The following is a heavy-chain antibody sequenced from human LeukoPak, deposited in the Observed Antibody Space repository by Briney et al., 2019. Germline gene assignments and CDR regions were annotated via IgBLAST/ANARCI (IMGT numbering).Heavy chain of an antibody. V-gene: IGHV1-8*01. Sequence: GASVKVSCKASGYTFTSYDINWVRQATGQGLEWMGWMNPNSGNTGYAQKFQGRVTMTRNTSISTAYMELSSLRSEDTAVYYCARGMTTVTTDYYGTDVWGQGTTVTVSS. CDR1: GYTFTSYD. CDR3: ARGMTTVTTDYYGTDV. CDR2: MNPNSGNT. J-gene: IGHJ6*02. D-gene: IGHD4-11*01.